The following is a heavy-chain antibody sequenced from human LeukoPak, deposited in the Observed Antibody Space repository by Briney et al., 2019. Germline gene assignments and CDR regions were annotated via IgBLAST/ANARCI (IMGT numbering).Heavy chain of an antibody. CDR3: ARAPGYCSSTSCYSTFKYDY. CDR2: IYSSGST. V-gene: IGHV4-4*07. CDR1: GGSISSYY. J-gene: IGHJ4*02. Sequence: SETLSLTCTVSGGSISSYYWSWIRQPAGKGLEWIGRIYSSGSTNYNPSLKSRVTMAVNTSMNQFSLNLNSVTAADTAVYYCARAPGYCSSTSCYSTFKYDYWGQGTLVTVSS. D-gene: IGHD2-2*02.